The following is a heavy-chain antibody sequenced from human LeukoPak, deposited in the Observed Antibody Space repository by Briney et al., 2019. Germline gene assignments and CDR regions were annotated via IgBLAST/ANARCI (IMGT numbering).Heavy chain of an antibody. D-gene: IGHD1-14*01. Sequence: LVGSLRLSCAASGFPVSSYGMYWVRQTPDKGRQWVAYLRKDATYSNYADSVKGPFTISRDNSKNTLDLQMSSLKVEDTAVYYCASGEPTRGTLDYWGQGTLVTVSS. CDR2: LRKDATYS. J-gene: IGHJ4*02. V-gene: IGHV3-30*02. CDR1: GFPVSSYG. CDR3: ASGEPTRGTLDY.